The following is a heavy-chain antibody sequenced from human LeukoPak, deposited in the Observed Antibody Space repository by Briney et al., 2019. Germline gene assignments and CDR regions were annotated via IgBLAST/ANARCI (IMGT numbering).Heavy chain of an antibody. J-gene: IGHJ4*02. CDR2: INPSGGST. CDR3: ARRDRMGYYFDY. CDR1: GYTFTSYY. D-gene: IGHD2-15*01. Sequence: ASVKVSCKASGYTFTSYYMHWVRQAPGQGLEWMRIINPSGGSTSYAQKFQGRVTMTRDTSTSTVYMELSSLRSEDTAVYYCARRDRMGYYFDYWGQGTLVTVSS. V-gene: IGHV1-46*01.